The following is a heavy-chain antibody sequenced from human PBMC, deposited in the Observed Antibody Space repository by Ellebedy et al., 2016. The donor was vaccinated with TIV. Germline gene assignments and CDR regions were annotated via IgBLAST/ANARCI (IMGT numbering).Heavy chain of an antibody. V-gene: IGHV5-51*01. D-gene: IGHD3-10*01. Sequence: KVSCKASGYKFTNYWIGWARQMPGKGLELMGIIFPNDFDTRYNPSFKGQVTVSADKSITTAYLQWSSLKASDTAMYYCASGDGFFENWGQGTRVTVSS. CDR3: ASGDGFFEN. J-gene: IGHJ4*02. CDR2: IFPNDFDT. CDR1: GYKFTNYW.